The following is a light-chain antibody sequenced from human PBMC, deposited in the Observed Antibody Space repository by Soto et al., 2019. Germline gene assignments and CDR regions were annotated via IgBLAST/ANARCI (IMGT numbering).Light chain of an antibody. V-gene: IGKV1-9*01. J-gene: IGKJ4*01. CDR3: QQLNSYPLT. Sequence: IQLTQSPSSLSASVGARVTITCRASQGISSYLAWYQQKPGKAPKLLIYAASTLQSGVPSRFSGSGSGTEFTLTISSLQPEDFATDYCQQLNSYPLTFGGGNKVEIK. CDR2: AAS. CDR1: QGISSY.